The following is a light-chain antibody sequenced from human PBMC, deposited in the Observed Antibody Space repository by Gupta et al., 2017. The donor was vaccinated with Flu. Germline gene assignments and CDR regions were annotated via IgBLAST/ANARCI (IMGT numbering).Light chain of an antibody. CDR3: QHYNTYPWT. J-gene: IGKJ1*01. CDR2: KAS. V-gene: IGKV1-5*03. Sequence: DIQMTQSPSTLSASVGDRVTITCRASQTISSWLAWYQQKPGKAPNLLIYKASTLESGVPSRFSGSGSGAEFILTISSLQPDDFATYYCQHYNTYPWTFGQGTKMEIK. CDR1: QTISSW.